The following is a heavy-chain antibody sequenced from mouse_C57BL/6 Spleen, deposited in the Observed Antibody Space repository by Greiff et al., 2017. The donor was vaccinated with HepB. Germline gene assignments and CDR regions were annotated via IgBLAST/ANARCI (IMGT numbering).Heavy chain of an antibody. J-gene: IGHJ2*01. CDR2: IYPGSGST. Sequence: QVQLQQPGAELVKPGASVKMSCKASGYTFTSYWITWVKQRPGQGLEWIGDIYPGSGSTNYNEKFKSKATLTVDTSSSTAYMQLSSLTSEDSAVYYCARGAAHYYGSSLYYFDYWGQGTTLTVSS. V-gene: IGHV1-55*01. CDR3: ARGAAHYYGSSLYYFDY. CDR1: GYTFTSYW. D-gene: IGHD1-1*01.